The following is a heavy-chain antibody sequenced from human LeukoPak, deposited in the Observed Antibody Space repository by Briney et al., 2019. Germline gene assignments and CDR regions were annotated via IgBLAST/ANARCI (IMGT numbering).Heavy chain of an antibody. V-gene: IGHV3-23*01. CDR1: GFTFSTYA. Sequence: GGSLRLSCAASGFTFSTYAMSWVRLAPGKGLEWVSGVNGNGGSTSYADSVKGRFTISRDNSKNTVYLQMDSLRVEDTAVYYCAKSLYGGCDYWGQGTVVTVSS. D-gene: IGHD3-16*02. CDR3: AKSLYGGCDY. J-gene: IGHJ4*02. CDR2: VNGNGGST.